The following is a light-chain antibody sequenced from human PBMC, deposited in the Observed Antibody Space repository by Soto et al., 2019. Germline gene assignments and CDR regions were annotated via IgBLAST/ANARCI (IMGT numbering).Light chain of an antibody. CDR1: QTISSW. V-gene: IGKV1-5*03. CDR3: QHYNSYSEA. Sequence: DIQITQSPSTLSGYLGDRVTITCRSSQTISSWLAWYQQKPGKAPKLLIYKASTLKSGVPSRFSGSGSGTEFTLTISSLQPDDFATYYCQHYNSYSEAFGQGTKVDIK. J-gene: IGKJ1*01. CDR2: KAS.